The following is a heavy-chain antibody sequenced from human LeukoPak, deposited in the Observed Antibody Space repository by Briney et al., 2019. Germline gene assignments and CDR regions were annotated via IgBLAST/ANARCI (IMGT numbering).Heavy chain of an antibody. Sequence: GPSVSVSCKASRYTFTSYDINWVPQATGQGLEWMGWMNPNRGNTGYAQKFQGRVTMTRNTSISTAYMELSSLRSEDTAVYYCARRTSAGATLSDYWGQGTLVTVSS. CDR1: RYTFTSYD. CDR2: MNPNRGNT. CDR3: ARRTSAGATLSDY. V-gene: IGHV1-8*01. D-gene: IGHD1-26*01. J-gene: IGHJ4*02.